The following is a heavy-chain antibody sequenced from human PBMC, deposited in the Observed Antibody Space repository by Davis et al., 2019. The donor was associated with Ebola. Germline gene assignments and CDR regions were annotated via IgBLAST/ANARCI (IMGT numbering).Heavy chain of an antibody. CDR2: INHSGST. Sequence: PSETLSLTCTVSGGSISSGDYYWSWIRQPPGKGLEWIGEINHSGSTNYNPSLKSRVTISVDTSKNQFSLKLSSVTAADTAVYYCARPQGGYYYGMDVWGQGTTVTVSS. J-gene: IGHJ6*02. CDR1: GGSISSGDYY. D-gene: IGHD3-16*01. CDR3: ARPQGGYYYGMDV. V-gene: IGHV4-39*01.